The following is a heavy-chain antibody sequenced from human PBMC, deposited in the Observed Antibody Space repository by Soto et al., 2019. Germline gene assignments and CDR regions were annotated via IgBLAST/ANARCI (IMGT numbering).Heavy chain of an antibody. D-gene: IGHD3-16*01. CDR3: VSKLGPYYYGLDV. CDR1: GGSITNNHW. V-gene: IGHV4-4*02. Sequence: SLTCTVYGGSITNNHWWSWVRQPPGKGPELIGEIYHTGIANYNPSLESRVAFSVDKSKNQFSLGLTSVTAADTAVYYCVSKLGPYYYGLDVWGQGTTVTVSS. CDR2: IYHTGIA. J-gene: IGHJ6*02.